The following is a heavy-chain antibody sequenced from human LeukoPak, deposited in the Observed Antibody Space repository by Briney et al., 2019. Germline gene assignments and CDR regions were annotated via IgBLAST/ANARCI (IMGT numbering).Heavy chain of an antibody. CDR2: INHSGST. J-gene: IGHJ4*02. CDR3: ARAHYYGSGSPYY. D-gene: IGHD3-10*01. Sequence: SGTLSLTCAVYGGSFSGYYWSWIRQPPGKGLEWIGEINHSGSTNYNPSLKSRVTISVDTSKNQFSLKLSSVTAADTAVYYCARAHYYGSGSPYYWGQGTLVTVSS. CDR1: GGSFSGYY. V-gene: IGHV4-34*01.